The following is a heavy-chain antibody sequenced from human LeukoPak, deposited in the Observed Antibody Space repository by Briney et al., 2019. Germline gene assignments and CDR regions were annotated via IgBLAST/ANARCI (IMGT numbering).Heavy chain of an antibody. Sequence: SETLSLTCAVYGGSFSGYYWSWIRQPPGKGLEWIGEINHSGSTNYSPSLKSRVTISVDTSKNQFSPKLSSVTAADTAVYYCASGTYYYDSSGFNWFDPWGQGTLVTVSS. V-gene: IGHV4-34*01. D-gene: IGHD3-22*01. J-gene: IGHJ5*02. CDR2: INHSGST. CDR3: ASGTYYYDSSGFNWFDP. CDR1: GGSFSGYY.